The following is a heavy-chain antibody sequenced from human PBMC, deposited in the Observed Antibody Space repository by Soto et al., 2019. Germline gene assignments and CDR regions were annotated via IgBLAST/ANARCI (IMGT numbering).Heavy chain of an antibody. CDR1: GGSFSGYY. J-gene: IGHJ5*02. D-gene: IGHD4-17*01. CDR3: ARVRSTVVREYNWFDP. Sequence: SETLSLTCAVSGGSFSGYYWSWIRQPPGKGLEWIGEINHSGSTNYNPSLKSRVTISVDTSKNQFSLKLSSVTAADTAVYYCARVRSTVVREYNWFDPWGQGTLVTVSS. CDR2: INHSGST. V-gene: IGHV4-34*01.